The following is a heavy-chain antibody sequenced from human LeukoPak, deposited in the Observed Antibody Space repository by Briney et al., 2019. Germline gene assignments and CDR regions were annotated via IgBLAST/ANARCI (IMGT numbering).Heavy chain of an antibody. CDR2: IYPGDSDT. CDR1: GYSFTSYW. V-gene: IGHV5-51*01. J-gene: IGHJ4*02. Sequence: GESLKISCKASGYSFTSYWIGWVRQMPGKGLEWMGIIYPGDSDTRYSPSFQGQVTISADKSITTAYLYWSSLRASDTAIYYCARHSSRDHRYYFDSWGQGTLVSVSS. CDR3: ARHSSRDHRYYFDS.